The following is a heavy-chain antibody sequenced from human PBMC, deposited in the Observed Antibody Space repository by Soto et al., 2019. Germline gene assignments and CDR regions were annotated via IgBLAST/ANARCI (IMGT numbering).Heavy chain of an antibody. CDR1: GGTFSSYA. V-gene: IGHV1-69*01. J-gene: IGHJ5*02. Sequence: QVQLVQSGAEVKKPGSSVKVSCKASGGTFSSYAISWVRQAPGQGLEWMGGIIPIFGTANYAQKFQGRVTITADESTSTAYTELSSLRSEDTALYYCARERGSAEYSSPAISNWFDPWGQGTLVTVSS. CDR2: IIPIFGTA. CDR3: ARERGSAEYSSPAISNWFDP. D-gene: IGHD6-6*01.